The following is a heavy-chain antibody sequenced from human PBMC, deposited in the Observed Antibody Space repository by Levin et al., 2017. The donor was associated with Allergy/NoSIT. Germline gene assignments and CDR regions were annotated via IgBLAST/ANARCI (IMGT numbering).Heavy chain of an antibody. D-gene: IGHD1-14*01. CDR3: ARESKNPSYYYYGMDV. Sequence: KISCKASGGTFSSYAISWVRQAPGQGLEWMGGIIPIFGTANYAQKFQGRVTITADKSTSTAYMELSSLRSEDTAVYYCARESKNPSYYYYGMDVWGQGTTVTVSS. J-gene: IGHJ6*02. V-gene: IGHV1-69*06. CDR1: GGTFSSYA. CDR2: IIPIFGTA.